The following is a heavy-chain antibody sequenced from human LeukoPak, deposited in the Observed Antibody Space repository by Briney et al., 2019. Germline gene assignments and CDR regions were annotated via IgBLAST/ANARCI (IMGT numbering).Heavy chain of an antibody. Sequence: ASVKVSCKASGYTFTGYHMHWVRQAPGQGLEWMGWINPNSGGTNYAQKFQGRVTMTRDTSITTAYMEMSRLRSDDTALYYCARSPHILTGENFDYWGQGTLVTVSS. CDR2: INPNSGGT. V-gene: IGHV1-2*02. CDR1: GYTFTGYH. D-gene: IGHD3-9*01. J-gene: IGHJ4*02. CDR3: ARSPHILTGENFDY.